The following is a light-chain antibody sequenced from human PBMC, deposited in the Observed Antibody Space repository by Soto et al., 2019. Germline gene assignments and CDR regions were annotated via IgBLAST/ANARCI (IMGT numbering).Light chain of an antibody. V-gene: IGKV3-11*01. Sequence: EIVLTQSPATLSLSPGDRATLSCRDSQSVGSLLAWSQQKPGQAPRLLIYDASNRATGIPARFSGSGSGTDFTLTISSLEPEDFAVYYCHERTNWRITFGQGTRLEI. CDR1: QSVGSL. J-gene: IGKJ5*01. CDR3: HERTNWRIT. CDR2: DAS.